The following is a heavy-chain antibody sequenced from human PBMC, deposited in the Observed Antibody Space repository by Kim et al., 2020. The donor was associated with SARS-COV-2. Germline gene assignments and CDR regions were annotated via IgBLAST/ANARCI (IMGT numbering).Heavy chain of an antibody. V-gene: IGHV4-39*07. D-gene: IGHD3-10*01. CDR1: GGSISSTSYY. Sequence: SETLSLTCTVSGGSISSTSYYWGWIRQPPGKGLEWIGTIYYIGSTQYNPSLKSRVTLSVDTSKNQFSLKLNSVTAADTAVYYCAREERFSGSGTYNSDHWGPGTLVTVSS. J-gene: IGHJ4*02. CDR3: AREERFSGSGTYNSDH. CDR2: IYYIGST.